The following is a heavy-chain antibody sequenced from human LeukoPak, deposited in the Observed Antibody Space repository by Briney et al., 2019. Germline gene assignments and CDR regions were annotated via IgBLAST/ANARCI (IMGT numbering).Heavy chain of an antibody. CDR1: GFTFSSYW. J-gene: IGHJ3*02. CDR3: ARDPVLLWFGELHHYAFDI. V-gene: IGHV3-7*03. D-gene: IGHD3-10*01. CDR2: IKQDGSEK. Sequence: PGGSLRLSRAASGFTFSSYWMSWVRQAPGKGLEWVANIKQDGSEKYYVDSVKGRFTISRDNAKNSLYLQMNSLRAEDTAVYYCARDPVLLWFGELHHYAFDIWGQGTMVTVSS.